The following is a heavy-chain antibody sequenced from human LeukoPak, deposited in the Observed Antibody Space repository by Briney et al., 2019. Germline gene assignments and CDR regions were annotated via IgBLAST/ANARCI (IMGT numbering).Heavy chain of an antibody. V-gene: IGHV2-70*01. Sequence: TKSGPALVKPTQTLTLTCTFSGFSLSTRGMCVSWIRQPPGKALEWLAHIDWDDDKYYSTSLKTRLTISKDTSKNQVVLTMTSMDPVDTATYYCARYNDYGDYFDYWGQGTLVTVSS. CDR1: GFSLSTRGMC. CDR3: ARYNDYGDYFDY. J-gene: IGHJ4*02. D-gene: IGHD4-17*01. CDR2: IDWDDDK.